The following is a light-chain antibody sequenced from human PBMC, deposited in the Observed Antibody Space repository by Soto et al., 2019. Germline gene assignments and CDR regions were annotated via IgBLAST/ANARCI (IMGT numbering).Light chain of an antibody. V-gene: IGKV3-11*01. CDR3: QHRNYWPPGAT. J-gene: IGKJ4*01. Sequence: EIVLTQSPATLSLSPGDRVTLSCRASQSVGSYLAWYQQKPGQTPRLLIYDATNRATGIPARFSGSGSGTDFTLTISSLEAEDFAVYYCQHRNYWPPGATFGGGTKVEIK. CDR1: QSVGSY. CDR2: DAT.